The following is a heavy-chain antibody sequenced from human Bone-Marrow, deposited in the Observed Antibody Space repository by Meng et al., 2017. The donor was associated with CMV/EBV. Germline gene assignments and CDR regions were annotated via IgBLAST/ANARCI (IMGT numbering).Heavy chain of an antibody. V-gene: IGHV3-30*16. CDR3: ARGTGLLWSTYGMDV. CDR2: ISYDGSNK. CDR1: GGTFSSYA. D-gene: IGHD3-10*01. J-gene: IGHJ6*02. Sequence: SCKASGGTFSSYAISWVRQAPGQGLEWMAVISYDGSNKYYADSVKGRFTISRDNSKNTLYLQMNSLRAEDTAVYYCARGTGLLWSTYGMDVWGQGTTVTVSS.